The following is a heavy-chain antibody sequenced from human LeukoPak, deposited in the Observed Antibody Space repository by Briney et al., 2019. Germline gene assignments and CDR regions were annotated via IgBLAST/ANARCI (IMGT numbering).Heavy chain of an antibody. J-gene: IGHJ5*02. CDR2: INPSGGST. D-gene: IGHD1-26*01. CDR1: GYTFTSYY. CDR3: ARALRYSGSYGWFDP. Sequence: ASVKVSCKASGYTFTSYYMHWVRQAPGQGLEWMGIINPSGGSTSYAQKFQGRVIITRDTSASTAYMELSSLRSEDTAVYYCARALRYSGSYGWFDPWGQGTLVTVSS. V-gene: IGHV1-46*01.